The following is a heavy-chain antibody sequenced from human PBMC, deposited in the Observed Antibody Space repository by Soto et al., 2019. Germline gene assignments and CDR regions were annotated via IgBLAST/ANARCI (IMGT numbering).Heavy chain of an antibody. D-gene: IGHD2-21*02. CDR2: INHSGST. CDR3: ARDLWGYCGTDCYPLDV. Sequence: TSETLSLTCAVYGGSGVSFSGYYLIWIRQPPGKGLEWIGEINHSGSTNYNPSLKSRVTISVDTSKNQFSLKLSSVTAADTAVYYCARDLWGYCGTDCYPLDVWGQGTTVTVSS. V-gene: IGHV4-34*01. CDR1: GGSGVSFSGYY. J-gene: IGHJ6*02.